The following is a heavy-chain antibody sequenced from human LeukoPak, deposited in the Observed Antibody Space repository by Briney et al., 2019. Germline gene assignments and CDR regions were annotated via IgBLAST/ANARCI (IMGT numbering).Heavy chain of an antibody. CDR2: IKSKTDGGTT. CDR1: GFTFSNAW. Sequence: GGSLRLSCAAPGFTFSNAWMNWVRQAPGKGLEWVGRIKSKTDGGTTDYAAPVKGRFTISRDDSKNTLYLQMNSLKTEDTAVYYCTTVQIGYCSSTSCYGDAFDIWGQGTMVTVSS. CDR3: TTVQIGYCSSTSCYGDAFDI. V-gene: IGHV3-15*07. J-gene: IGHJ3*02. D-gene: IGHD2-2*01.